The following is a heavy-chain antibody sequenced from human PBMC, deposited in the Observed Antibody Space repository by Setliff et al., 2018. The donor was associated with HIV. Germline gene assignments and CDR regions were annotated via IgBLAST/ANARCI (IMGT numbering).Heavy chain of an antibody. Sequence: GESLKISCEGSGYSFTSYWIGWVRQMPGKGLEWMGIIYPGDSDTRYSPSFQGQVTISADKSIGTAYLQWSSLKASDTAMYYCAKDQQWQRPHYFDYWGQGTLVTVSS. D-gene: IGHD6-19*01. CDR3: AKDQQWQRPHYFDY. CDR1: GYSFTSYW. V-gene: IGHV5-51*01. CDR2: IYPGDSDT. J-gene: IGHJ4*02.